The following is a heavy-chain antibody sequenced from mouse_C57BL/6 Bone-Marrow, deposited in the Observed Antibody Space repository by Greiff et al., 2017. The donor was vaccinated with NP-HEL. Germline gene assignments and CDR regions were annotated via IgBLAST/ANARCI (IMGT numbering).Heavy chain of an antibody. CDR3: AIRRFAY. Sequence: EVQLVESGGDLVKPGGSLKLSCAASGFTFSSYGMSWVRQTPDKRLEWVATISSGGSYTYYPDSVKGRFTISRDNAKNTLYLQMSSLKSEDTAMYYCAIRRFAYWGQGTLVTVSA. J-gene: IGHJ3*01. V-gene: IGHV5-6*01. CDR1: GFTFSSYG. CDR2: ISSGGSYT.